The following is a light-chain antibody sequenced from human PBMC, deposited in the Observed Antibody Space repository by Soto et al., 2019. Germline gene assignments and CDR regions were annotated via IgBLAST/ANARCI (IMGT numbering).Light chain of an antibody. J-gene: IGKJ1*01. CDR2: GAS. CDR1: QSVSSN. V-gene: IGKV3-15*01. Sequence: EIVMTQSPAILSVSPGERATLSCRASQSVSSNLAWYQQKPGKAPRLLIYGASTRATGIPARFSGSGSGTEFTLIISSLQSYDCAIYYCQQYNNWPPVTFGQGTKVEIK. CDR3: QQYNNWPPVT.